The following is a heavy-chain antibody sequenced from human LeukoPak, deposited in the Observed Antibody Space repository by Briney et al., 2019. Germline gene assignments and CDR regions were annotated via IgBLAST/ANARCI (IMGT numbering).Heavy chain of an antibody. V-gene: IGHV1-46*01. CDR2: INPSGGST. Sequence: GASVKVSCKASGYTFTSYYMHWVRQAPGQGLEWMGIINPSGGSTSYAQKFQGRVTMTRDMSTSTVYMELSSLRSEDTAVYYCARDLGISGWYAPPLGYFDYWGQGTLVTVSS. CDR3: ARDLGISGWYAPPLGYFDY. D-gene: IGHD6-19*01. CDR1: GYTFTSYY. J-gene: IGHJ4*02.